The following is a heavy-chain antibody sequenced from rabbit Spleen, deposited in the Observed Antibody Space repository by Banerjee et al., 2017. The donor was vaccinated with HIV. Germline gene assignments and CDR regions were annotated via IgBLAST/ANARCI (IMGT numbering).Heavy chain of an antibody. CDR3: VRDIWYFKL. CDR1: GFSFSSNW. V-gene: IGHV1S45*01. J-gene: IGHJ4*01. CDR2: IDTNDGDT. Sequence: LEESGGGLVKPGGTLTLTCTVSGFSFSSNWICWVRQAPGKGLEWIACIDTNDGDTDYANWPKGRFTISKTSSTTVTLQMTSLTDADTATYFCVRDIWYFKLWGQGTLVTVS.